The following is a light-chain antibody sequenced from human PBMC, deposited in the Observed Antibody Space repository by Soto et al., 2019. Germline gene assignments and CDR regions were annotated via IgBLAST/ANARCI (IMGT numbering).Light chain of an antibody. CDR3: TSYTSSFTHL. J-gene: IGLJ1*01. CDR1: SSGVGGYNY. CDR2: EVS. Sequence: QSVLTQPASVSGSPGQSITISCTGTSSGVGGYNYVSWYQQHPGKAPKLMIYEVSNRPSGVSNRFSGSKSGNTASLTISGLQAEDEADYYCTSYTSSFTHLFGTGTKVTV. V-gene: IGLV2-14*01.